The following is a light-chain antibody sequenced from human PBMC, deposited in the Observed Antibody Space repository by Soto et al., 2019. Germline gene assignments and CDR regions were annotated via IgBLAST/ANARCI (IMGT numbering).Light chain of an antibody. CDR2: GAS. J-gene: IGKJ2*01. CDR3: PQYGSSPNT. CDR1: LSVSSSY. V-gene: IGKV3-20*01. Sequence: EIVLTQSPGTLSLSPGERATLSCRASLSVSSSYLAWYQQKAGQAPRLLIYGASSRATGIPDRFSGSGSGTDFTLTISTLEPEDFAVYYCPQYGSSPNTFGQGTKLEIK.